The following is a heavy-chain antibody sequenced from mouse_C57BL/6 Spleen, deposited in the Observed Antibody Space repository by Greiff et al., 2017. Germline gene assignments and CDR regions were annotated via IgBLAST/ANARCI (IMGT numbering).Heavy chain of an antibody. CDR2: IHPNSGST. J-gene: IGHJ4*01. Sequence: QVQLQQPGAELVKPGASVKLSCKASGYTFTSYWMHWVKQRPGHGLEWIGMIHPNSGSTNYNEKFKSKATLTVDKSSSTAYMPLSSLTSEDSAIYYCARLCDSNFYAVDCWGQGTSVTVSS. V-gene: IGHV1-64*01. CDR1: GYTFTSYW. CDR3: ARLCDSNFYAVDC. D-gene: IGHD2-5*01.